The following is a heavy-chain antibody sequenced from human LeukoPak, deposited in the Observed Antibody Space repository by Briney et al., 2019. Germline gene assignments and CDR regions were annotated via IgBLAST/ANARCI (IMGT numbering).Heavy chain of an antibody. V-gene: IGHV4-34*01. CDR2: INHSGST. J-gene: IGHJ5*02. Sequence: SETLSLTCAVYGGSFSGYYWSWIRQPPGKGLEWIGEINHSGSTNYNPSHKSRVTISVDTSKNQFSLKLSSVTAADTAVYYCARGNLPGVERYNWFDPWGQGTLVTVSS. CDR3: ARGNLPGVERYNWFDP. CDR1: GGSFSGYY. D-gene: IGHD3-3*01.